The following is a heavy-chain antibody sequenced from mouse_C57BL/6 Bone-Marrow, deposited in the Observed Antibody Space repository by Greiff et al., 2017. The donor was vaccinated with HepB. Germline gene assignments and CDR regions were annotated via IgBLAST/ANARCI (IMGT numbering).Heavy chain of an antibody. CDR1: GFNIKDYY. V-gene: IGHV14-1*01. J-gene: IGHJ2*01. Sequence: EVKLMESGAELVRPGASVKLYCTASGFNIKDYYMHWVKQRPEQGLEWIGRIDPEDGDTEYAPKFQGKATMTADTSSNTAYLQLSSLTSEDTAVYYCTPDYYGSNPASSYFDYWGQGTTLTDSS. CDR3: TPDYYGSNPASSYFDY. CDR2: IDPEDGDT. D-gene: IGHD1-1*01.